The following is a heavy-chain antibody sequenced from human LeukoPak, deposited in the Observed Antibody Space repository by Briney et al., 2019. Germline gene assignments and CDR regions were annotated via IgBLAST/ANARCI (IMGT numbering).Heavy chain of an antibody. CDR1: GGTFSSYA. CDR3: ARGLSQFGELSDASSY. Sequence: SVKVSCKASGGTFSSYAISWVRQAPGQGLEWMGGIIPIFGTANYAQKFQGRVTITADKSTSTAYMELRSLRSDDTAVYYCARGLSQFGELSDASSYWGQGTLVTVSS. CDR2: IIPIFGTA. D-gene: IGHD3-10*01. J-gene: IGHJ4*02. V-gene: IGHV1-69*06.